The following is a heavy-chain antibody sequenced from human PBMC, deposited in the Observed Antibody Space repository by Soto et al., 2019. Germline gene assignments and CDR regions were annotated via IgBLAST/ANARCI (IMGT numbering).Heavy chain of an antibody. V-gene: IGHV3-23*01. Sequence: GGSLRLSCAASGFTFSSYAMSWVRQAPGKGLEWVSAISGSGGSTYYADSVKGRFTISRDNSKNTLYLQMNSLRAEDTAVYYCAKDTQGSGWSYYFDYWGQGTLVTVSS. CDR3: AKDTQGSGWSYYFDY. CDR2: ISGSGGST. J-gene: IGHJ4*02. CDR1: GFTFSSYA. D-gene: IGHD6-19*01.